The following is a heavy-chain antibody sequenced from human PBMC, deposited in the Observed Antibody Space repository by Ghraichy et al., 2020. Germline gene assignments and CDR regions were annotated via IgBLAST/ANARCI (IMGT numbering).Heavy chain of an antibody. V-gene: IGHV3-23*01. CDR3: AKRPALLQVVYFED. Sequence: ETLRLSCAASGFNFRNYALSWVRQPPGQGLEWVASVSGSGGSTSYADSVKGRFTISRDNFKNTLYLQMNSLRAEDTAVYYCAKRPALLQVVYFEDWGQGTLVTVSS. CDR2: VSGSGGST. CDR1: GFNFRNYA. D-gene: IGHD2-21*01. J-gene: IGHJ4*02.